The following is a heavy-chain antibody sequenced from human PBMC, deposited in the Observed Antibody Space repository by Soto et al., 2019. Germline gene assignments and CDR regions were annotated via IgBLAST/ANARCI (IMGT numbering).Heavy chain of an antibody. CDR2: ISGSGDST. Sequence: EVQLLESGGGLIQPGGSLRLSCAASGFTFSNYAMTWVRQAPGKGLEWVSVISGSGDSTYYAYSVKGRFTLSRDNSDNTLSLQMNSLRVEDTAIYYCAKGTLDHFDYWGLGTLVTVSS. J-gene: IGHJ4*02. V-gene: IGHV3-23*01. CDR1: GFTFSNYA. D-gene: IGHD1-1*01. CDR3: AKGTLDHFDY.